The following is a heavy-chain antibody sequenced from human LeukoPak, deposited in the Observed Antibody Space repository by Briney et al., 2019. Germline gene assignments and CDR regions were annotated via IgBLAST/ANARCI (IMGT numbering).Heavy chain of an antibody. Sequence: PGGSLRLSCAASGFTFSSYAMSWVRQAPGKGLEWVSAISGSGGSTYYADPVKGRFTISRDNSKNTLYLQMNSLRAEDTAVYYCAKALGDFWSGSLGYYYYMDVWGKGTTVTVSS. CDR2: ISGSGGST. V-gene: IGHV3-23*01. D-gene: IGHD3-3*01. CDR3: AKALGDFWSGSLGYYYYMDV. CDR1: GFTFSSYA. J-gene: IGHJ6*03.